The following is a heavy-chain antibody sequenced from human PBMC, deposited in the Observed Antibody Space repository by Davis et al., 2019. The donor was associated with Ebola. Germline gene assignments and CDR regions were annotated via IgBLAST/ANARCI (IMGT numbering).Heavy chain of an antibody. CDR1: GFTFSTYT. Sequence: PGGSLRLSCAASGFTFSTYTMHWVRQTPGKGLEWVSSITSRGNYIYYADSVKGRFTISRENAKNSLSLQMNSLRADDTAVYYCAKDGGEWSPPHYYYYGMDVWGQGTTVAVSS. D-gene: IGHD3-3*01. V-gene: IGHV3-21*01. CDR3: AKDGGEWSPPHYYYYGMDV. CDR2: ITSRGNYI. J-gene: IGHJ6*02.